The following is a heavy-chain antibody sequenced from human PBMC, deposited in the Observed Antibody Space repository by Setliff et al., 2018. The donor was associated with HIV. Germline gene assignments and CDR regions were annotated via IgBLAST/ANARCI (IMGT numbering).Heavy chain of an antibody. D-gene: IGHD2-2*01. CDR1: GFIFSNNW. V-gene: IGHV3-7*01. CDR3: TRTYCSNLSCYDDY. CDR2: IKKDGSEK. J-gene: IGHJ4*02. Sequence: GGSLRLSCVGPGFIFSNNWMSWVRQAPGKGMEWVANIKKDGSEKRYVDSVEGRFTVSRDNAKMSLYLQMNSLRAEDTAVYYCTRTYCSNLSCYDDYWGQGTLVTVSS.